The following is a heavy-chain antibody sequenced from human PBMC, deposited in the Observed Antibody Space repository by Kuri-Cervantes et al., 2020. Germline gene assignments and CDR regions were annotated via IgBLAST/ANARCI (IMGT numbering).Heavy chain of an antibody. J-gene: IGHJ6*02. D-gene: IGHD2-21*02. CDR3: ARGRVATDTSFYYGLDV. CDR1: GFSIRGYT. CDR2: IDGSGQYI. Sequence: GESLKISCSASGFSIRGYTLNWVRQAPGKGLEWVSSIDGSGQYIYYADSMKGRFTISRDNARESLFLEMNSLRVEDTAVYYCARGRVATDTSFYYGLDVWGRGTTVTVSS. V-gene: IGHV3-21*01.